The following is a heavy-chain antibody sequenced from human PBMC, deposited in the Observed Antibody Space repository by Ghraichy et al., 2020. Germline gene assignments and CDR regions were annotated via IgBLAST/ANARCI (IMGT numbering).Heavy chain of an antibody. Sequence: GGSLRLSCAASGFTFSRHYMTWVRQAPGKGLEGVAKINPDGSEKYYVDSVRGRFTISRDNAKNALYLQVNSRRGEDTAVYYCAREIWWRFDYWGQGTLVTVAS. V-gene: IGHV3-7*01. J-gene: IGHJ4*02. CDR2: INPDGSEK. CDR3: AREIWWRFDY. CDR1: GFTFSRHY. D-gene: IGHD3-16*01.